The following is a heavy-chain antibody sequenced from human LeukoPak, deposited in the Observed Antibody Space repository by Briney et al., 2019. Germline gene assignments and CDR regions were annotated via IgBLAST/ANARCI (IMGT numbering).Heavy chain of an antibody. V-gene: IGHV7-4-1*02. CDR2: LNTNTGNP. CDR3: ARGWGEVVTGIPYYYYGMDV. J-gene: IGHJ6*02. Sequence: ASVKVSCKASGYTFTNYAMNWVRQAPGQGLEWMGWLNTNTGNPSYAQDFTGRFVFSLDTSVSTAYLQISSLKAEDTAVYYCARGWGEVVTGIPYYYYGMDVWGQGTTVTVSS. CDR1: GYTFTNYA. D-gene: IGHD2-21*02.